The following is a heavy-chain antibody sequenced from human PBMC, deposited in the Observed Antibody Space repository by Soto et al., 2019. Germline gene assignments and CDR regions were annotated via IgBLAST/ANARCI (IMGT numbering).Heavy chain of an antibody. Sequence: EVQLLESGGGLVQPGGSLRLSCAASGLPFSSHAMSWVRQAPGKGLEWVSSISISGGNTYYADSVRGRFTISRDNSKNTLYLHMYSLTAEDTAIYYCANEIRPNDYWGQGTLVTVSS. CDR2: ISISGGNT. D-gene: IGHD4-17*01. CDR3: ANEIRPNDY. V-gene: IGHV3-23*01. J-gene: IGHJ4*02. CDR1: GLPFSSHA.